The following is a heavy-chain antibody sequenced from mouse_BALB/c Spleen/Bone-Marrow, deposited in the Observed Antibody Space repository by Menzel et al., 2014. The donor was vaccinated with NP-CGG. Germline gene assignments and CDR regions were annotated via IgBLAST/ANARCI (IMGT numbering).Heavy chain of an antibody. D-gene: IGHD1-1*01. Sequence: VHVKQSGAELVKPGASVKLSCTASGFNIKDTHMHWVKQRPEQGLEWIGRIDPANGNTKYDPKFQGKATITADTSSNTAYLQLSSLTSEDTAVYYCAFYYYGSSLFAYWGQGTLVTVSA. V-gene: IGHV14-3*02. CDR2: IDPANGNT. CDR3: AFYYYGSSLFAY. J-gene: IGHJ3*01. CDR1: GFNIKDTH.